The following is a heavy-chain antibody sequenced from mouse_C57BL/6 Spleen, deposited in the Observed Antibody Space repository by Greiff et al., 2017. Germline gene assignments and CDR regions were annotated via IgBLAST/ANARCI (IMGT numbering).Heavy chain of an antibody. D-gene: IGHD2-5*01. CDR3: TSYYSNRAWFAY. V-gene: IGHV14-4*01. CDR2: IDPENGDT. J-gene: IGHJ3*01. Sequence: VQLQQSGAELVRPGASVKLSCTASGFNIKDDYMHWVKQRPEQGLEWIGWIDPENGDTEYASKFQGKATITADTSSNTAYLQLSSLTSEDTAVYYCTSYYSNRAWFAYWGQGTLVTVSA. CDR1: GFNIKDDY.